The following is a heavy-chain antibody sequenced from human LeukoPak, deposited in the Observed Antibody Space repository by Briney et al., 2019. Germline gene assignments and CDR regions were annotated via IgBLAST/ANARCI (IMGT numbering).Heavy chain of an antibody. CDR2: ISSSSSYI. Sequence: GGSLRLSCAASGFTFSSYSMNWVRQAPGKGLEWVSSISSSSSYIYYADSVKGRFTISRDNSKNTLYLQMNSLRAEDTAVYYCAKGSGYSSGWYWFDPWGQGTLVTVSS. J-gene: IGHJ5*02. V-gene: IGHV3-21*04. D-gene: IGHD6-19*01. CDR1: GFTFSSYS. CDR3: AKGSGYSSGWYWFDP.